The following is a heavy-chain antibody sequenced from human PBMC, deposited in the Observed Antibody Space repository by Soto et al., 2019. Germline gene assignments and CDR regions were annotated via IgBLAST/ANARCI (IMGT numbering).Heavy chain of an antibody. CDR1: GGSVSSGSYY. J-gene: IGHJ3*02. CDR2: IYYSGST. V-gene: IGHV4-61*01. CDR3: ARDFPAFDI. Sequence: QVQLQESGPGLVKPSETLSLTCTVSGGSVSSGSYYWSWIRQPPGKGLEWIGYIYYSGSTNYNPSLKSRLTIPVDTSKNQFALKLSSVTAADTAVYYCARDFPAFDIWGQGTMVTVSS.